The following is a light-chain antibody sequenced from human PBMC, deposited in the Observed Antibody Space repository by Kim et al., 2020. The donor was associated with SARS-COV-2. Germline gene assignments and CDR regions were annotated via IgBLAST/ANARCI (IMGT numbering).Light chain of an antibody. Sequence: DIQMTQSPSSLSASVGDRVTITCRASQGINNHLAWFQQQPGKAPKSLIHAASTLQVGVPSKFSGRGSGTAFTLTISSLQLEDFATYFCQQYDVYPYTFGQGTKLEIK. CDR2: AAS. CDR1: QGINNH. CDR3: QQYDVYPYT. J-gene: IGKJ2*01. V-gene: IGKV1-16*02.